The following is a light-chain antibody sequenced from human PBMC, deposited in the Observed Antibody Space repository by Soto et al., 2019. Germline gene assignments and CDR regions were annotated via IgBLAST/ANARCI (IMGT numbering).Light chain of an antibody. V-gene: IGKV2-30*02. Sequence: DVVMTQSPLSLPVTLGQPASISCRSSQGLVHSNGDTFLSWFQQRPGQSPRRLIYQVSNRDSGVPDKFNGSGSGTDFTLKISRVEAEDVAIYYFLQGTHWPYTFCQGNKVEI. CDR3: LQGTHWPYT. CDR2: QVS. CDR1: QGLVHSNGDTF. J-gene: IGKJ2*01.